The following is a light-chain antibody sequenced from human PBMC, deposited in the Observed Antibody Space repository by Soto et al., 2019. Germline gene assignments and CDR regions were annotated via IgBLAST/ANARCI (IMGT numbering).Light chain of an antibody. CDR1: SSDVGGYNY. V-gene: IGLV2-14*01. CDR3: SSYTSSSIAYV. Sequence: QSALTQPASVSGSPGQSITISCTGTSSDVGGYNYVSWYQQHPGKAPKLMIYEVSNRPSGVSNRFSGSKSGNTASLTISGLQAEDEADYYFSSYTSSSIAYVFGTGTKLTVL. J-gene: IGLJ1*01. CDR2: EVS.